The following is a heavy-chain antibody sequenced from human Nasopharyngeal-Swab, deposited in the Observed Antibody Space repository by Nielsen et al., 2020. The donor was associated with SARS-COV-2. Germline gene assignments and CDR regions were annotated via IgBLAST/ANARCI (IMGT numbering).Heavy chain of an antibody. CDR2: IIPILGIA. Sequence: SVKVSCKASGGTFSSYAISWVRQAPGQGLEWMGGIIPILGIANYAQKFQGRVTITADKSTSTAYMELSSLRSEDTAVYYCAGGVRVTTHIDYWGQGTLVTVSS. D-gene: IGHD4-11*01. J-gene: IGHJ4*02. V-gene: IGHV1-69*10. CDR3: AGGVRVTTHIDY. CDR1: GGTFSSYA.